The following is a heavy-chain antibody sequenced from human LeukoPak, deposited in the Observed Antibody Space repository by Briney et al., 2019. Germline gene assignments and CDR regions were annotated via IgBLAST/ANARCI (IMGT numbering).Heavy chain of an antibody. Sequence: SVKVSCKASGGTFSSYAISWVRQAPGQGLEWMGRIIPILGIANYAQKFQGRVTITADKSTSTAYMELSSLRSEDTAVYYCASGYCSGDSCYGDDYWGQGTLVTVSS. D-gene: IGHD2-15*01. CDR1: GGTFSSYA. CDR2: IIPILGIA. CDR3: ASGYCSGDSCYGDDY. J-gene: IGHJ4*02. V-gene: IGHV1-69*04.